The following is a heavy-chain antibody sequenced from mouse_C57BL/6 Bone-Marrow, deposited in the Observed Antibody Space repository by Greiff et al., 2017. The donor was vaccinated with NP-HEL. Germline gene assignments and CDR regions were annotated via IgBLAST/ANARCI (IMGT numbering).Heavy chain of an antibody. J-gene: IGHJ1*03. CDR3: SMVKGYWYFDV. D-gene: IGHD2-2*01. CDR2: IHPNSGST. CDR1: GYTFTSYW. Sequence: QVQLKQPGAELVKPGASVKLSCKASGYTFTSYWMHWVKQRPGQGLEWIGMIHPNSGSTNYNEKFKSKATLTVDKSSSTAYMQLSSLTSEDYAVYYCSMVKGYWYFDVWGTGTTVTVSS. V-gene: IGHV1-64*01.